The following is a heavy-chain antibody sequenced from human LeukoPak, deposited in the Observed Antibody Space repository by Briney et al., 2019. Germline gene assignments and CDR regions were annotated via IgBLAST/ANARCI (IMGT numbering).Heavy chain of an antibody. V-gene: IGHV3-30-3*01. CDR1: GFTSRSYW. J-gene: IGHJ4*02. CDR2: ISYDGS. Sequence: PGGSLRLSCAASGFTSRSYWMNWVRQAPGKGLEWVAVISYDGSNADSVKGRFTVSRDNSKNTLYLQMNSLRAEDTAVYYCARQTIAAAGTLDYWGQGTLVTVSS. CDR3: ARQTIAAAGTLDY. D-gene: IGHD6-13*01.